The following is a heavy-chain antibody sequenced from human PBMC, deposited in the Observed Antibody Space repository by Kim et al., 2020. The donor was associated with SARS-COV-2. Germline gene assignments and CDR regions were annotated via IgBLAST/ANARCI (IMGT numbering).Heavy chain of an antibody. Sequence: GGSLRLSCAASGFTVSSNYMSWVRQAPGKGLEWVSVIYSGGSTYYADSVKGRFTISRDNSKNTLYLQMNSLRAEDTAVYYCARDLGGSGSPDYGMDVWGQGTTVTVSS. D-gene: IGHD3-10*01. V-gene: IGHV3-53*01. CDR1: GFTVSSNY. CDR3: ARDLGGSGSPDYGMDV. J-gene: IGHJ6*02. CDR2: IYSGGST.